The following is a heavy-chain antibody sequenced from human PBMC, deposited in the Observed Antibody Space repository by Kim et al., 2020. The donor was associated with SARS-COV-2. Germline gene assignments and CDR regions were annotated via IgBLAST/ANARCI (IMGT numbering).Heavy chain of an antibody. Sequence: TNYRPSFQGHVTISADKSISTAYLQWSSLKASDTAMYYCASITGTTHGDYWGQGTLVTVSS. CDR2: T. CDR3: ASITGTTHGDY. D-gene: IGHD1-7*01. V-gene: IGHV5-10-1*01. J-gene: IGHJ4*02.